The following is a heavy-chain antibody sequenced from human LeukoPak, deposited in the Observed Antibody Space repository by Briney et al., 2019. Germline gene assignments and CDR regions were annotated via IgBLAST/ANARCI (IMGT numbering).Heavy chain of an antibody. Sequence: EASVKVSCKASGYTFLSYDINWVRQAPGQGLEWMGIINPSDGSTSYAQKFQGRVTMTRDTSTSTVYMELSSLRSEDTAMYYCARDSQGDRWGQGTLVTVSS. V-gene: IGHV1-46*01. CDR3: ARDSQGDR. CDR2: INPSDGST. J-gene: IGHJ5*02. CDR1: GYTFLSYD.